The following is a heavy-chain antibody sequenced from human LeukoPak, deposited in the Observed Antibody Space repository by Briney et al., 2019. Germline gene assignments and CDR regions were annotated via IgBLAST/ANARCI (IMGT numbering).Heavy chain of an antibody. J-gene: IGHJ4*02. CDR1: GVTVSSSD. CDR2: IFSGCGT. V-gene: IGHV3-53*01. D-gene: IGHD3-3*01. Sequence: GGSLRLPCAVSGVTVSSSDMSWVRQAPGKGLEWVSVIFSGCGTYYTGSVKGRFTISRDNSKNTLYLQMNSLRAEDTAVYYCARDLDGPENYWGQGTLVTVSS. CDR3: ARDLDGPENY.